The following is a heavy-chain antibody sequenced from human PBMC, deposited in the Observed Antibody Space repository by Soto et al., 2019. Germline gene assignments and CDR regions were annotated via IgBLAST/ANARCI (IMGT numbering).Heavy chain of an antibody. CDR3: ANHYDNVWGSYVTCVDP. Sequence: PGGSLRLSCAASGFTFSSYGMYWVRQAPGKGLEWVAVIWYDGSNKYYEDSVKGRFTISRDNSKNTLYLQMSSLRAEDTAVYYCANHYDNVWGSYVTCVDPWGQGRRVTVSS. J-gene: IGHJ5*02. CDR1: GFTFSSYG. V-gene: IGHV3-33*06. CDR2: IWYDGSNK. D-gene: IGHD3-16*01.